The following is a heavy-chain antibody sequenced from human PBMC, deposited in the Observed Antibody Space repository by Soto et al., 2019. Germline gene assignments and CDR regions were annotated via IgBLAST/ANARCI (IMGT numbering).Heavy chain of an antibody. CDR3: AKKGAYDYVGGSYRWGAFDI. V-gene: IGHV3-23*01. J-gene: IGHJ3*02. Sequence: GGSLRLSCAASGFTFSSYAMSWVRQAPGKGLEWVSAISGSGGSTYYADSVKGRFTISRDNSKNTLYLQMNSLRAEDTAVYYCAKKGAYDYVGGSYRWGAFDIWGQGTMVTVSS. CDR2: ISGSGGST. D-gene: IGHD3-16*02. CDR1: GFTFSSYA.